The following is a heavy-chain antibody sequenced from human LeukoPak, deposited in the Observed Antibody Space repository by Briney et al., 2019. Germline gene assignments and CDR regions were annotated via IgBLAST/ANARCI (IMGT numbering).Heavy chain of an antibody. CDR2: IHYGGSA. CDR3: ARLTFYYDGSGYYFDY. CDR1: GASISSTSYY. Sequence: SGTLSLTCTVSGASISSTSYYWGWIRQPPEKGLQWIGSIHYGGSAYYNPSLKSRITISVDTSKNQFSLKLSSVTATDTAVYYCARLTFYYDGSGYYFDYWGQGTLVTVSS. V-gene: IGHV4-39*01. J-gene: IGHJ4*02. D-gene: IGHD3-22*01.